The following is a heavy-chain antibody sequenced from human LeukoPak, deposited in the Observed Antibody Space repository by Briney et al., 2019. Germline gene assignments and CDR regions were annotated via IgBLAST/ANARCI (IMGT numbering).Heavy chain of an antibody. J-gene: IGHJ6*03. D-gene: IGHD2-2*01. Sequence: SVKVSXKASGGTFSSYTISWVRQAPGQGLEWMGRIIPILGIANYAQKFQGRVTTTADKSTSTAYMELSSLRSEDTAVYYCAIVVVPANMDVWGKGTTVTVSS. CDR1: GGTFSSYT. CDR3: AIVVVPANMDV. CDR2: IIPILGIA. V-gene: IGHV1-69*02.